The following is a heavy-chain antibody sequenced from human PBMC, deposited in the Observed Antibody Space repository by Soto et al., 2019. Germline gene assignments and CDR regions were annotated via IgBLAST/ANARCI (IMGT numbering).Heavy chain of an antibody. J-gene: IGHJ6*02. Sequence: QVQLEESGGGVVQPGRSLRLSCTASGFAFSDYGMHWVRQAPGKGLEWVAIIFYDGSHKYYADSVKGRFTISRDNSRNTVELPMNSLRAEDTATYFCARRRSTVTTPWFYHGMDVWGRGTTVTVSS. CDR1: GFAFSDYG. D-gene: IGHD4-17*01. CDR2: IFYDGSHK. V-gene: IGHV3-33*01. CDR3: ARRRSTVTTPWFYHGMDV.